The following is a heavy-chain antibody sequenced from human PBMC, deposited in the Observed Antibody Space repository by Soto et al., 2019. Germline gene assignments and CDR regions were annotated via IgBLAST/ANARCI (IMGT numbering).Heavy chain of an antibody. J-gene: IGHJ4*02. V-gene: IGHV1-3*01. Sequence: GASVKVSCKASEYTFSSYTLHWVRQAPGQRLEWMGWINAGNGDSKYSQKFQGRVSISRDTSASTASMELSSLTSEDTAVYYCARELRGLYYFDYWGQGTLVTVSS. CDR1: EYTFSSYT. D-gene: IGHD4-17*01. CDR3: ARELRGLYYFDY. CDR2: INAGNGDS.